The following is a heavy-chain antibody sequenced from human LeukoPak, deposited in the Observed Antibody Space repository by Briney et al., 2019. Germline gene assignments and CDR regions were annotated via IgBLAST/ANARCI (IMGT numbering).Heavy chain of an antibody. J-gene: IGHJ5*02. CDR1: GYSISSGYY. D-gene: IGHD1-26*01. CDR2: IYHSGST. V-gene: IGHV4-38-2*01. CDR3: ARVQVGATDWFDP. Sequence: PSETLSLTCAVSGYSISSGYYWGWIRQPPGKGLEGIGSIYHSGSTYYNPSLKSRVTISVDTSKNQFSLKLSSVTAADTAVYYCARVQVGATDWFDPWGQGTLVTVSS.